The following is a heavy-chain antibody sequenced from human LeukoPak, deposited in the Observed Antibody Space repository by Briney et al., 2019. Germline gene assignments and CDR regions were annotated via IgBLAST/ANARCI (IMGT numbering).Heavy chain of an antibody. V-gene: IGHV3-20*04. CDR1: GFTFDDYG. CDR3: ARATYYYDSSGYYHIRDYFDY. CDR2: INWNGGST. J-gene: IGHJ4*02. Sequence: PGGSLRLSCAASGFTFDDYGMSWVRQAPGKGLEWVSGINWNGGSTGYADSVKGRFTTSRDNAKNSLYLQMNSLRAEDTALYYCARATYYYDSSGYYHIRDYFDYWGQGTLVTVSS. D-gene: IGHD3-22*01.